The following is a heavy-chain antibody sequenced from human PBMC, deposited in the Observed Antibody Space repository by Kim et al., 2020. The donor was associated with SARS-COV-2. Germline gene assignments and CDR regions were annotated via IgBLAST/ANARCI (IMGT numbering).Heavy chain of an antibody. CDR2: ISYDGSNK. CDR1: GFTFSSYG. J-gene: IGHJ6*02. Sequence: GGSLRLSCAASGFTFSSYGMHWVRQAPGKGLEWVAVISYDGSNKYYADSVKGRFTISRDNSKNTLYLHMNSLRAEDTAVYYCAKDKAYYDFWSGSGYYYYYGMHVWGQGTTVTVSS. CDR3: AKDKAYYDFWSGSGYYYYYGMHV. V-gene: IGHV3-30*18. D-gene: IGHD3-3*01.